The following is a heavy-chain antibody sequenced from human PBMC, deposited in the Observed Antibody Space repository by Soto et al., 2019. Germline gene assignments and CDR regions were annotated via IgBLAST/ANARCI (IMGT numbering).Heavy chain of an antibody. D-gene: IGHD2-21*02. Sequence: QVQLVQSGAEVKKPGASVKVSCKASGYTFSSYYMNWVRQAPGQGLEWLGRINPNGGYTTYAQRILDRVTMPGDTSTSTVHMERGSLTSEGTAVYYCARGGGIVMVTAPYDHWGQGTLVTVSS. CDR2: INPNGGYT. J-gene: IGHJ4*02. CDR1: GYTFSSYY. V-gene: IGHV1-46*01. CDR3: ARGGGIVMVTAPYDH.